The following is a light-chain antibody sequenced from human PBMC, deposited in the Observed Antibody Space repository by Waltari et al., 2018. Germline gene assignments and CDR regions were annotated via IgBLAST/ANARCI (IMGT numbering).Light chain of an antibody. CDR1: QSVSSY. Sequence: EIVLTQSPATLSLSPGERAALSCRASQSVSSYLAWYQQKPGPAPRLLIYDAFNRATGSPARFSGSGSGTDFTLTITSLEPEDSAVYYGQHRSSWPLTFGGGTKVEI. CDR3: QHRSSWPLT. V-gene: IGKV3-11*01. CDR2: DAF. J-gene: IGKJ4*02.